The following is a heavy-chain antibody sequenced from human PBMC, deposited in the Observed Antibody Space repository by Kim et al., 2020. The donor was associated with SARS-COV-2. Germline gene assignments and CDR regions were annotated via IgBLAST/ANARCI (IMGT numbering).Heavy chain of an antibody. CDR3: ARVNCLVGGSCSGYYYGMDV. J-gene: IGHJ6*02. D-gene: IGHD2-15*01. CDR2: INAGNGNT. Sequence: SVKVSCKSSGYTFTSYAMHWVRQAPGQRLEWMGWINAGNGNTKYSQKFEGRVTITRDTSASTAYMELSSLRSEDTAVYYCARVNCLVGGSCSGYYYGMDVWGQGTTVTVSS. CDR1: GYTFTSYA. V-gene: IGHV1-3*01.